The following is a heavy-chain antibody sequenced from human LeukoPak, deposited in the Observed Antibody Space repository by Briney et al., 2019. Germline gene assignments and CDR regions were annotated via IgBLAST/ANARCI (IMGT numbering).Heavy chain of an antibody. Sequence: ASVTVSCTASGYTFTGYYMHWVRQAPGQGLEWMGWINPNSGGTNYAQKFQGWVTMTRDTSISTAYMELSRLRSDDTAVYYCARSPNYYDSSGYYRSYYFDYWGQGTLVAVSS. V-gene: IGHV1-2*04. CDR2: INPNSGGT. D-gene: IGHD3-22*01. CDR1: GYTFTGYY. CDR3: ARSPNYYDSSGYYRSYYFDY. J-gene: IGHJ4*02.